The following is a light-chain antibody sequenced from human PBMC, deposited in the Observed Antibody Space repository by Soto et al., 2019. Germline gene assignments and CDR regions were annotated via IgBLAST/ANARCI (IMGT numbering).Light chain of an antibody. J-gene: IGLJ1*01. CDR2: DVS. CDR3: SSYTSSSTYV. V-gene: IGLV2-14*01. Sequence: QSVLTQPTSLSGSPGQSITISCTGTSSDVGGYNYVSWYQQHPGKAPKPMIYDVSNRPSGVSNRFSGSKSGNTASLTISGLQAEDEADYYCSSYTSSSTYVFGTGTKVTVL. CDR1: SSDVGGYNY.